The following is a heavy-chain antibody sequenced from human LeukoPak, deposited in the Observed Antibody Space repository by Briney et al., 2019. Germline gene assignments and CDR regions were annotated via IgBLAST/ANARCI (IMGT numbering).Heavy chain of an antibody. CDR1: GFTFSSYW. Sequence: PGGSLRLSCAASGFTFSSYWMSWVRQAPGKGLEWVANIKQDGSEKYYVDYVKGRFTISRDNAKNSLYLQMNSLRAEDTAVYYCTRYFSISRNYHWGQGTLVTVSS. CDR2: IKQDGSEK. CDR3: TRYFSISRNYH. D-gene: IGHD3-3*01. J-gene: IGHJ5*02. V-gene: IGHV3-7*01.